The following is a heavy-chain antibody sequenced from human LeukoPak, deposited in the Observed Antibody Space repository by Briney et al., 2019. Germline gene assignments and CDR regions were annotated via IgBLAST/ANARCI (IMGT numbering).Heavy chain of an antibody. CDR2: INHSGST. J-gene: IGHJ4*02. CDR3: ARGRDGDY. V-gene: IGHV4-34*01. Sequence: PSETLSLTCAVYGGSFSGYCWSWIRQPPGKGLEWIGEINHSGSTNYNPSLKSRVTISVDTSKNQFSLKLSSVTAADTAVYYCARGRDGDYWGQGTLVTVSS. CDR1: GGSFSGYC.